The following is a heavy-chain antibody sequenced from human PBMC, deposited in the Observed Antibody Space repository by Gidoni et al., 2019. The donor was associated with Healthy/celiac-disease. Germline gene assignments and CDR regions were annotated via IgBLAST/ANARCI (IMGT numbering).Heavy chain of an antibody. CDR2: T. CDR3: ARRHVRVRYNWNFSFDY. V-gene: IGHV4-34*01. D-gene: IGHD1-1*01. J-gene: IGHJ4*02. Sequence: TNYNPSLKSRVTISVDTSKNQFSLKLSSVTAADTAVYYCARRHVRVRYNWNFSFDYWGQGTLVTVSS.